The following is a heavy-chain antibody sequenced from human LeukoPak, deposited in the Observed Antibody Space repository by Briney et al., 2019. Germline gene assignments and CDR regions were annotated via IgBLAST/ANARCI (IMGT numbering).Heavy chain of an antibody. CDR2: IWYDGSND. J-gene: IGHJ3*02. Sequence: TGGSLRLSCAASGFTFSQYAMHWVRQAPGKGLEWVAAIWYDGSNDYYADSVKGRFTISRDNSKNTLSLQMNSLRAEDTAVYYCAREADCGGGSCYRGAFDIWGQGTMVTVSS. D-gene: IGHD2-15*01. CDR3: AREADCGGGSCYRGAFDI. V-gene: IGHV3-33*01. CDR1: GFTFSQYA.